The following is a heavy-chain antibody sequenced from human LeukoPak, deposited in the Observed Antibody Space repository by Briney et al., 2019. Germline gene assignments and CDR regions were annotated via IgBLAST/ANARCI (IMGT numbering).Heavy chain of an antibody. V-gene: IGHV4-59*08. D-gene: IGHD3-22*01. Sequence: SETLSLTCTVSGGSISSYYWSWIRQPPGKGLEWIGFISYSGSTDYNPSLKSRVTISVDTSKGQFSLNLTSVTAADTAVYYCARHYYDSSGSFYQDYLGQGTLVTVSS. J-gene: IGHJ4*02. CDR1: GGSISSYY. CDR3: ARHYYDSSGSFYQDY. CDR2: ISYSGST.